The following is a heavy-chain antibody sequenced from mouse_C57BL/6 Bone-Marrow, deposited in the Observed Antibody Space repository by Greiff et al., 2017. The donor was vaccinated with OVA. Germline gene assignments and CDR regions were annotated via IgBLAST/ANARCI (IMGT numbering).Heavy chain of an antibody. J-gene: IGHJ4*01. CDR3: ARRYYGSSYAMDY. V-gene: IGHV1-69*01. CDR1: GYTFTSYW. Sequence: VKLMESGAELVMPGASVKLSCKASGYTFTSYWMHWVKQRPGQGLEWIGEIDTSDSYTNYNQKFKGKSTLTVDKSSSTAYMQLSSLTSEDSAVYYCARRYYGSSYAMDYWGQGTSVTVSS. D-gene: IGHD1-1*01. CDR2: IDTSDSYT.